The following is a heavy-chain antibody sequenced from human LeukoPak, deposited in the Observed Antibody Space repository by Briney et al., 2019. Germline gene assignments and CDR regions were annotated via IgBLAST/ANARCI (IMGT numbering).Heavy chain of an antibody. D-gene: IGHD3-22*01. CDR1: GYMFTELS. V-gene: IGHV1-24*01. CDR2: FDPEDDEK. Sequence: ASVRVSCKVSGYMFTELSMHWVRQAPGKGLEWMGGFDPEDDEKMYAQKFQGRVTMTEGTSTDTAYMELSSLRSEDTAVYYCAAELSSGYFDYWGQGPLVTVSS. J-gene: IGHJ4*02. CDR3: AAELSSGYFDY.